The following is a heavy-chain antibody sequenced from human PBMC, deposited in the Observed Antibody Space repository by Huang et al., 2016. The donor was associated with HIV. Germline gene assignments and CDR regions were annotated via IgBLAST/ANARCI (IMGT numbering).Heavy chain of an antibody. D-gene: IGHD3-22*01. V-gene: IGHV1-69*13. Sequence: QVQLVQSGAEVKKPGSSVKVSCKASGGTFTTYTITWVRQAPGQGLEGMGGIIPSLGTPNYAQKFQGRVTITADESTSTAYMELSSLRSEDTAVYYCAREYYYDNSGYYFDYWGQGTLVTVSS. CDR3: AREYYYDNSGYYFDY. CDR2: IIPSLGTP. J-gene: IGHJ4*02. CDR1: GGTFTTYT.